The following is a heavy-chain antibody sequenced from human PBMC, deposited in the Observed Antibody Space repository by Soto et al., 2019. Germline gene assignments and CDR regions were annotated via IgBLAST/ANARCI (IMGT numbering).Heavy chain of an antibody. V-gene: IGHV3-23*01. CDR2: ISGSGGST. CDR3: AKDTYYDFWSGYLVGRPDYYYMDV. J-gene: IGHJ6*03. CDR1: GFTFSSYA. Sequence: HPGGSLRLSCAASGFTFSSYAMSWVRQAPGKGLEWVSAISGSGGSTYYADSVKGRFTISRDNSKNTLYLQMNSLRAEDTAVYYCAKDTYYDFWSGYLVGRPDYYYMDVWGKGTTVTVSS. D-gene: IGHD3-3*01.